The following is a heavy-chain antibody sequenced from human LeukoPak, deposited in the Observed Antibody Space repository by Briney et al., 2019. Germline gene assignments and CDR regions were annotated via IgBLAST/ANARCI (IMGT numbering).Heavy chain of an antibody. Sequence: GESLRLSCAASGFTFSSYAMSWVRQAPGKGLEWVSAISGSGGSTYYADSVKGRFTISRDNSKNTLYLQMNSLRAEDTAVYYCAKAGYYYDSSGYYYFDYWGQGTLVTVSS. V-gene: IGHV3-23*01. CDR1: GFTFSSYA. J-gene: IGHJ4*02. CDR3: AKAGYYYDSSGYYYFDY. CDR2: ISGSGGST. D-gene: IGHD3-22*01.